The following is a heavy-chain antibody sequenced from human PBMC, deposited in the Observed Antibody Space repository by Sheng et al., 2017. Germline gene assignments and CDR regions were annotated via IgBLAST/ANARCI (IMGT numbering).Heavy chain of an antibody. V-gene: IGHV6-1*02. J-gene: IGHJ6*01. CDR1: GDTITSESAG. Sequence: VRLQQSGPGLVKPSLTLSVTCAISGDTITSESAGWNWIRQSPSRGLEWLGKTYYRSKWLHDYAESVKSRLTVNPDTSKNQISLQLTSVTAEDTAVYYCAREVGVQWEPXYFFYGL. CDR2: TYYRSKWLH. CDR3: AREVGVQWEPXYFFYGL. D-gene: IGHD1-26*01.